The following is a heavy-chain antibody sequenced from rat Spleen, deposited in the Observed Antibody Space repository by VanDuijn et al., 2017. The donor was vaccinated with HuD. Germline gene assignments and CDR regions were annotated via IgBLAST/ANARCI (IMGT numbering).Heavy chain of an antibody. V-gene: IGHV5-29*01. CDR2: ISYDGGNT. J-gene: IGHJ1*01. CDR3: ARLGDYYSSYIYAYYWYFDF. CDR1: GFTFSDYY. Sequence: EVQLVESDGGLVQPGRSLKLSCAASGFTFSDYYMAWVRQAPTQGLEWVATISYDGGNTYYRDSVKGRFTISRDNAKSTLYLQMDSLRSEDTATYYCARLGDYYSSYIYAYYWYFDFWGPGTMVTVSS. D-gene: IGHD1-2*01.